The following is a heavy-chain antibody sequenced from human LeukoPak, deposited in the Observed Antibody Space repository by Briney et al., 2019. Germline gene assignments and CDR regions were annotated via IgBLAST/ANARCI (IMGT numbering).Heavy chain of an antibody. D-gene: IGHD3-22*01. CDR1: GFTFSSYA. J-gene: IGHJ4*02. V-gene: IGHV3-30-3*01. CDR2: ISYDGSNK. Sequence: GGSLRLSCAASGFTFSSYAMHWVRQAPGKGLEWVAVISYDGSNKYYADSVKGRFTISRDNSKNTLYLQMNSLRPEDTAVYYWARESERLFDYWGQGTLVTVSS. CDR3: ARESERLFDY.